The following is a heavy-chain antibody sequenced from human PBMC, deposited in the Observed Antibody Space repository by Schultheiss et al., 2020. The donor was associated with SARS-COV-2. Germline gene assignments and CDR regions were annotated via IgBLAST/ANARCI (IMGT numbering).Heavy chain of an antibody. CDR1: GFTFSSYG. CDR3: ARDRVVVVPAANYYYYYGMDV. V-gene: IGHV3-33*01. CDR2: IWYDGSNK. D-gene: IGHD2-2*01. J-gene: IGHJ6*02. Sequence: GGSLRLSCAASGFTFSSYGMHWVRQAPGKGLEWVAVIWYDGSNKYYADSVKGRFTISRDNAKNSLYLQMNSLRAEDTAVYYCARDRVVVVPAANYYYYYGMDVWGQGTTVTVSS.